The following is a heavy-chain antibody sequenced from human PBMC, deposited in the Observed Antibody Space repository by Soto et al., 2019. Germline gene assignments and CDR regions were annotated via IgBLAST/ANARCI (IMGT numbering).Heavy chain of an antibody. J-gene: IGHJ4*02. CDR2: ISSNGGST. Sequence: GGSLRLSCSASGFTFSSYAMHWVRQAPGKGLEYVSAISSNGGSTYYAGSVKGRFTISRDNSKNTLYLQMSSLRAEDTAVYYCVKAGIAAASSYFDYWGQGTLVTVSS. CDR3: VKAGIAAASSYFDY. V-gene: IGHV3-64D*06. CDR1: GFTFSSYA. D-gene: IGHD6-13*01.